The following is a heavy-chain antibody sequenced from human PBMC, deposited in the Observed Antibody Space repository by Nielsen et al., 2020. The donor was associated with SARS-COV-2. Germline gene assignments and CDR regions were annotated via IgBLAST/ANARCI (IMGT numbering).Heavy chain of an antibody. Sequence: ASVKVSCKASGGTFSSYAISWVRQAPGQGLEWMAIINPSGNNTHSAQKFQGRVTVTRDTSTRTVYMELSSLRSEDSAVYFCARAYCDSTTCYRHAFDIWGQGTLVTVSS. D-gene: IGHD2-2*02. V-gene: IGHV1-46*01. J-gene: IGHJ3*02. CDR3: ARAYCDSTTCYRHAFDI. CDR2: INPSGNNT. CDR1: GGTFSSYA.